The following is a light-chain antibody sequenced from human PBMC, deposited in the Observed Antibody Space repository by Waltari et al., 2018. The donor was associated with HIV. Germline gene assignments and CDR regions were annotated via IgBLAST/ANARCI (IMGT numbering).Light chain of an antibody. CDR2: DNK. CDR1: SGSIPSAY. Sequence: NFILTQPRSVSESPGKTVTISCTRSSGSIPSAYVQWSQQRPGSAPTAVIYDNKQIPSGVPDRFSGYIDTSSNSASLSIAGLTSEDEADNYRHSYDTHTWVFGGGTKVTVL. CDR3: HSYDTHTWV. V-gene: IGLV6-57*03. J-gene: IGLJ3*02.